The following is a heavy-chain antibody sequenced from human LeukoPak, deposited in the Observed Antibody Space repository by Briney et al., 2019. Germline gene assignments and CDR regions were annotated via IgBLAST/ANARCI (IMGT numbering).Heavy chain of an antibody. J-gene: IGHJ4*02. Sequence: GGSLRLSCAASGFTFSSYAMSRVRQAPGKGLEWVSAISGSGGSTYYADSVKGRFTISRDNSKNTLYLQMNSLRAEDTAVYYCAKGGLYSSSSWFDYWGQGTLVTVSS. D-gene: IGHD6-6*01. V-gene: IGHV3-23*01. CDR3: AKGGLYSSSSWFDY. CDR2: ISGSGGST. CDR1: GFTFSSYA.